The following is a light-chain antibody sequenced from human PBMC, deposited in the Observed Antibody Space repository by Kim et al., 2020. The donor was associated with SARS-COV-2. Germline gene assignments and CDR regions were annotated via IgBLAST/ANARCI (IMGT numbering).Light chain of an antibody. CDR3: QAWDSNTGV. V-gene: IGLV3-1*01. CDR2: QDT. Sequence: SYELTQPPSVSVSPGQTASITCSGDKLGNKYVCWYQQKPGQSPVLVIYQDTKRPSGIPERFSGSNSGNTATLTISGTQPMDEADFYCQAWDSNTGVFGGGTHLTVL. J-gene: IGLJ3*02. CDR1: KLGNKY.